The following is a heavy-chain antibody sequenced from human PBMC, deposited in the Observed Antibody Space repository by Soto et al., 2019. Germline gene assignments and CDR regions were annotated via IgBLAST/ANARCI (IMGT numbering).Heavy chain of an antibody. J-gene: IGHJ4*02. CDR3: ARDTYYYDSSGYCYFDY. V-gene: IGHV3-23*01. CDR1: GFTFSSYA. CDR2: ISGSGGST. D-gene: IGHD3-22*01. Sequence: PGGSMRLSCAASGFTFSSYAMSWVRQAPGKGLEWVSAISGSGGSTYYADSVKGRFTISRDNSKNTLYLQMNSLRAEDTAVFYCARDTYYYDSSGYCYFDYWGQGTLVTVSS.